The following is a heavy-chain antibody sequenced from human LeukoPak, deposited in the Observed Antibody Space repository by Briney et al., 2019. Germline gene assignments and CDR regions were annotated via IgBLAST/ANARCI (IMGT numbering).Heavy chain of an antibody. J-gene: IGHJ4*02. CDR3: ARHGYSYGLLVYYFDY. D-gene: IGHD5-18*01. CDR2: VYYSGTT. CDR1: GGSISTTSYY. Sequence: SETLSLTCTVSGGSISTTSYYWDWIRQPPGKGLEWIGSVYYSGTTYYNPSLKSRVTISVDTSKNQFSLKLSSVTAADTAVYYCARHGYSYGLLVYYFDYWGQGTLVTVSS. V-gene: IGHV4-39*01.